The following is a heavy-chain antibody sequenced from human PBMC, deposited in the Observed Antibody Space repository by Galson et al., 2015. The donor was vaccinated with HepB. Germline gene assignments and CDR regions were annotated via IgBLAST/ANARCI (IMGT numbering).Heavy chain of an antibody. CDR3: TTDPEIVVIPAADP. J-gene: IGHJ5*02. CDR1: GFTFSNAW. D-gene: IGHD2-2*01. V-gene: IGHV3-15*01. Sequence: SLRLSCAASGFTFSNAWMSWVRQAPGKGLEWVGRIKSKTDGGTTDYAAPVKGRFTISRDDSKNTLYLQMNSLKTEDTAVYYRTTDPEIVVIPAADPWGQGTLVTVSS. CDR2: IKSKTDGGTT.